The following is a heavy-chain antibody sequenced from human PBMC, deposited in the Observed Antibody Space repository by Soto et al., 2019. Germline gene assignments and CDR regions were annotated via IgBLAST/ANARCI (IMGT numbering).Heavy chain of an antibody. CDR3: ANFWTLNI. CDR1: GFTFSTYG. J-gene: IGHJ3*02. V-gene: IGHV3-23*01. Sequence: EVQLLESGGGLVQPGGSLRLSCAASGFTFSTYGMTWVRQAPGKGLEWVSTISGSGGSTYYADYVKGRCTISRDNSKNTLYLQMNSLRVEDAAVYYCANFWTLNIWGQGTMVTVSS. CDR2: ISGSGGST. D-gene: IGHD3-3*01.